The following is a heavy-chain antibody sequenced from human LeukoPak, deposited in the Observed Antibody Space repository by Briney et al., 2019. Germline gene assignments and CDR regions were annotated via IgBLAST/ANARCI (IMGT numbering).Heavy chain of an antibody. D-gene: IGHD3-10*01. V-gene: IGHV4-34*01. J-gene: IGHJ4*02. CDR3: ARVRFYYGSGSTYRAYYFDY. Sequence: SETLSLTCAVYGGSFSGYYWSWIRPPPGKGLEWIGEINHSGSTNYNPSLKSRVTISVDTSKNQFSLKLSSVTAADTAVYYCARVRFYYGSGSTYRAYYFDYWGQGTLVTVSS. CDR2: INHSGST. CDR1: GGSFSGYY.